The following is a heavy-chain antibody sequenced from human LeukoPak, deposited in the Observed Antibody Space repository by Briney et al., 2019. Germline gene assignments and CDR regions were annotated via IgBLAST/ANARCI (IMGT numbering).Heavy chain of an antibody. V-gene: IGHV4-59*01. CDR1: GGSISSYY. Sequence: SETLSLTCTVSGGSISSYYWSWIRQPPGKGLEWIGCIYYSGSTNYNPSLKSRVTISVDTSKNQFSLKLSSVTAADTAVYYCARDLGGGTDFDYWGQGTLVTVSS. CDR2: IYYSGST. D-gene: IGHD4-23*01. CDR3: ARDLGGGTDFDY. J-gene: IGHJ4*02.